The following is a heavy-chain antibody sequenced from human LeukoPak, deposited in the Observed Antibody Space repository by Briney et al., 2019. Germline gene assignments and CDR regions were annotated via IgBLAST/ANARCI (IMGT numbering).Heavy chain of an antibody. J-gene: IGHJ3*02. Sequence: GGSPRLSCAASGFTFSSYEMNWVRQAPGKGLEWVSYISSSGSTIYYADSVKGRFTISRDNAKNSLYLQMNSLRAEDTAVYYCARGWIRGFDIWGQGTMVTVSS. CDR2: ISSSGSTI. CDR3: ARGWIRGFDI. V-gene: IGHV3-48*03. D-gene: IGHD5-18*01. CDR1: GFTFSSYE.